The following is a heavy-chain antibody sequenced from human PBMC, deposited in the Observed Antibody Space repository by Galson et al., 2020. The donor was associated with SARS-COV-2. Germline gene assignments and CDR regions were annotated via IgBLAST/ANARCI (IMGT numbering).Heavy chain of an antibody. D-gene: IGHD3-3*01. Sequence: GESLKISCAASGFTFSSYDMHWVRQATGKGLEWVSAIGTAGDTYYPGSVKGRFTISRENAKNSLYLQMNSLRAGDTAVYYCARGSYDFWSGYSRNYYYYYMDGWGKGTTVTVAS. CDR3: ARGSYDFWSGYSRNYYYYYMDG. J-gene: IGHJ6*03. V-gene: IGHV3-13*01. CDR1: GFTFSSYD. CDR2: IGTAGDT.